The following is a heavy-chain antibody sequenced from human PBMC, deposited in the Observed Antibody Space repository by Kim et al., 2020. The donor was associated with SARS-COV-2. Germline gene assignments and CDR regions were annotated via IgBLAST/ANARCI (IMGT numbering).Heavy chain of an antibody. V-gene: IGHV5-51*01. Sequence: GESLKISCKGSGYSFTSYWIGWVRQMPGKGLEWMGIIYPGDSDTRYSPSFQGQVTISADKSISTAYLQWSSLKASDTAMYYCAICGGDCYSYYYGMDVWGQGTTVTVSS. J-gene: IGHJ6*02. D-gene: IGHD2-21*02. CDR3: AICGGDCYSYYYGMDV. CDR1: GYSFTSYW. CDR2: IYPGDSDT.